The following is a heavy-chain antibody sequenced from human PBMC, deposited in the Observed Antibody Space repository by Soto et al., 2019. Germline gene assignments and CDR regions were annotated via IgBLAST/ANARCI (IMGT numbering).Heavy chain of an antibody. CDR1: GYTFTSYG. J-gene: IGHJ6*02. CDR2: ISAYNGNT. D-gene: IGHD4-17*01. V-gene: IGHV1-18*01. Sequence: QAQLVQSGAEVKKPGASVKVSCKASGYTFTSYGISWVRQAPGQGLEWMGWISAYNGNTNYAQKLQGRVTMTTDTSTSTAYMELRSLRSDDTAVYYCARDADGMTTVTTATGSTYYYYYGMDAWGQGTTVTVSS. CDR3: ARDADGMTTVTTATGSTYYYYYGMDA.